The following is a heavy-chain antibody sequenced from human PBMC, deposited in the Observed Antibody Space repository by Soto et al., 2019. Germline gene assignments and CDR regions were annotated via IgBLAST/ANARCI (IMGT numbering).Heavy chain of an antibody. V-gene: IGHV3-43*01. Sequence: EVHLVESGGVVVQPGGSLRLSCAASGFTFDDHNRHWVRQASGKGLEWVSLISWDGETTYYADSVKGRFTISRDNSKNSLYLQMNALTTEDTALYYCASSQGDYWGQGTLVTVAS. CDR2: ISWDGETT. CDR3: ASSQGDY. J-gene: IGHJ4*02. CDR1: GFTFDDHN.